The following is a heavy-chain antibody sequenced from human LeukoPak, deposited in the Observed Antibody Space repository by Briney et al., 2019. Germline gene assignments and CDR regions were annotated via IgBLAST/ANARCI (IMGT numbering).Heavy chain of an antibody. CDR1: GGSVSSNNW. D-gene: IGHD5-12*01. V-gene: IGHV4-4*02. CDR3: AIMLSVSGVATSGFDI. CDR2: IYHSGNT. Sequence: SETLSLTCVVSGGSVSSNNWWIWVRPPPGKGLEWIGEIYHSGNTAYNPSLKSRVTISVDKSQNQFSLKLNSVTAADTAVYYCAIMLSVSGVATSGFDIWGQGTMVTVSS. J-gene: IGHJ3*02.